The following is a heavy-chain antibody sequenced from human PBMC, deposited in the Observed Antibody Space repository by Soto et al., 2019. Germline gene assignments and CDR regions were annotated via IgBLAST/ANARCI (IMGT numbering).Heavy chain of an antibody. Sequence: ASVKVSCKASGYTFTSYYMHWVRQAPGQGLEWMGIINPSGGSTSYAQKFQGRVTMTRDTSTSTVYMELSSMRSEDTAVYYCARNGGRVVVPAAMTMEGDWFDSWGQGTLVTVSS. CDR1: GYTFTSYY. V-gene: IGHV1-46*01. D-gene: IGHD2-2*01. CDR3: ARNGGRVVVPAAMTMEGDWFDS. J-gene: IGHJ5*01. CDR2: INPSGGST.